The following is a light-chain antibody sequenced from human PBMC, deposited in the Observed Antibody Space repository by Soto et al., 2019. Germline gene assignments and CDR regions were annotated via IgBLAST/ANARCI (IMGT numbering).Light chain of an antibody. CDR2: DAS. Sequence: IALTQSPATLSPSQGERDRLSCRASQSVSSYLGWYQQKPGQAPRLLIYDASKRATGIPARFSGSGSGTDFTLTISGLEPEDFAVYYCQQRSAWPLTFGGGTKVDI. CDR3: QQRSAWPLT. V-gene: IGKV3-11*01. CDR1: QSVSSY. J-gene: IGKJ4*01.